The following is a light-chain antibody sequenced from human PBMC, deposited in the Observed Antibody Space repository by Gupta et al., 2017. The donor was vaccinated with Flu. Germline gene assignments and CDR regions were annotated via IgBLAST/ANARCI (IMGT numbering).Light chain of an antibody. CDR3: PAWDDSTNSCV. V-gene: IGLV1-44*01. J-gene: IGLJ2*01. Sequence: RVTTSCSGTSSNMGSNNVNWYHQNAGKAPKLLIYNDGKRPSGVPDRFSGSKSGTSATLTISGPQAEDEADYYCPAWDDSTNSCVFGGGTKLTVL. CDR1: SSNMGSNN. CDR2: NDG.